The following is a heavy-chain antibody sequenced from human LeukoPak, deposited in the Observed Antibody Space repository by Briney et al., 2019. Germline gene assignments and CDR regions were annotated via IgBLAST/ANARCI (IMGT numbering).Heavy chain of an antibody. CDR2: VSKSGST. CDR3: ARDDYGVFDAFDV. V-gene: IGHV4-4*08. CDR1: GGSISSHF. D-gene: IGHD3-16*01. J-gene: IGHJ3*01. Sequence: ASETLSLTCTVSGGSISSHFWTWIRQAPGKRLEWLGDVSKSGSTNYNPSLQSRIAISLDTSKNQFSLILTSVTAADTAVYFCARDDYGVFDAFDVWGQGTVVTVSS.